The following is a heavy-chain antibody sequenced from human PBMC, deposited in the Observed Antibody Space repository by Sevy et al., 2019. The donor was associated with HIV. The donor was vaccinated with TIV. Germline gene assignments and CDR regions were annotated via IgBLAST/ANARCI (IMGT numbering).Heavy chain of an antibody. D-gene: IGHD6-13*01. J-gene: IGHJ4*01. V-gene: IGHV3-30-3*01. Sequence: GGSLRLSCAASGFAFSSHAMHWVRQAPGKGLEWVAVISYEGTETFYAASVEGRFTISRDNSKSMLSLQINSLIPEDTAVYYCARDGGYSIKWYPLYWGHGTLVTVSS. CDR3: ARDGGYSIKWYPLY. CDR1: GFAFSSHA. CDR2: ISYEGTET.